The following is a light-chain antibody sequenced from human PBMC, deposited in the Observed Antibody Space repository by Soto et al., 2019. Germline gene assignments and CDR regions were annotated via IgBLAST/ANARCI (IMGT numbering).Light chain of an antibody. CDR2: GAS. J-gene: IGKJ5*01. V-gene: IGKV3-20*01. Sequence: EIVLTQSPGTLSLSPGERVTLSCRASQSVSSSYLAWYQQKPGQAPRLLIYGASSRATGIPDRFSGSGSGTDFTLTISRLEPEDFAVYYCQQYGYLITFGQGTLLEIK. CDR1: QSVSSSY. CDR3: QQYGYLIT.